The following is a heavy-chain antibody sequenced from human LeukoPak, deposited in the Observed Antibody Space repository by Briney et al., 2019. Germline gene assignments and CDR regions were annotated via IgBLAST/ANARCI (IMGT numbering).Heavy chain of an antibody. CDR2: IYHSGST. D-gene: IGHD4-23*01. J-gene: IGHJ3*02. CDR3: ARETTVVTPFDAFDI. Sequence: PSQTLSLTCAVSGGSISSGGYSWSWIRQPPGKGLEWIGYIYHSGSTYYNPSLKSRVTISVDRSKNQFSLKLSSVTAADTAVYYCARETTVVTPFDAFDIWGQGTMVTVSS. V-gene: IGHV4-30-2*01. CDR1: GGSISSGGYS.